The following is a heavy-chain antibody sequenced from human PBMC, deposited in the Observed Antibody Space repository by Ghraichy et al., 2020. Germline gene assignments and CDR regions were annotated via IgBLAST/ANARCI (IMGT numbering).Heavy chain of an antibody. CDR3: ARVGGINHSYYCGMDV. D-gene: IGHD2-21*02. CDR1: GYTFTDYY. Sequence: ASVKVSCKASGYTFTDYYMYWVRQAPGQGLEWMGRINPKSGVTIYTQKFQGRVTMTRDTSISTAYMELNRLTSDDTAVYYCARVGGINHSYYCGMDVWGQGTTVTV. V-gene: IGHV1-2*06. CDR2: INPKSGVT. J-gene: IGHJ6*02.